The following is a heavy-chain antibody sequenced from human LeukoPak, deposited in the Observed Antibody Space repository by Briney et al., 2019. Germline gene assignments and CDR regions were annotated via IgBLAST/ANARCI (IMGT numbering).Heavy chain of an antibody. CDR1: GGSVSSGSYY. D-gene: IGHD6-19*01. Sequence: SETLSLTCTVSGGSVSSGSYYWSWIRQPPGKGLEWIGYIYYSGSTNYNPSLKSRVTISADTSKNQFSLKLSSVTAADTAVYYCARTVAGSFDYWGQGTLVTVSS. CDR3: ARTVAGSFDY. CDR2: IYYSGST. V-gene: IGHV4-61*01. J-gene: IGHJ4*02.